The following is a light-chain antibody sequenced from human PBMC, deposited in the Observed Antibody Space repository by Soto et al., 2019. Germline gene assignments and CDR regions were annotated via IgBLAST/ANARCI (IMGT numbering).Light chain of an antibody. J-gene: IGKJ5*01. CDR1: QRISNY. V-gene: IGKV1-39*01. Sequence: DIQMTQSPSSLSASVGDRVTITCRASQRISNYLNWYQQKPGKAPKLLIYAASSLQSGVPSRFSGSGSGTDFTPTISSLQPEDFTTYYCQQSYSSPITFGQGTRLEIK. CDR3: QQSYSSPIT. CDR2: AAS.